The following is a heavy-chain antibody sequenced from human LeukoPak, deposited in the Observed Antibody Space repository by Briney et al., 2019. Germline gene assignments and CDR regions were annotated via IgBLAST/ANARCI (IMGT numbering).Heavy chain of an antibody. D-gene: IGHD3-22*01. CDR2: IYYSGNT. V-gene: IGHV4-31*03. CDR1: GGAISYSSYY. CDR3: ARRDYDSGGHYGPDNWFDP. Sequence: SETLSLTCSVSGGAISYSSYYWSWIRQHPGKGLEWVGYIYYSGNTYYNPSLKSRVTISVDTSKNQFSLKMSSVTAADTAVYYCARRDYDSGGHYGPDNWFDPWGQGIQVTVSP. J-gene: IGHJ5*02.